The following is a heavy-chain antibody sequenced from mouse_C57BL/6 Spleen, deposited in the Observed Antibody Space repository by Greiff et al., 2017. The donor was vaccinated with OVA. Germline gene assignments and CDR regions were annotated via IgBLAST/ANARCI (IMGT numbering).Heavy chain of an antibody. V-gene: IGHV1-82*01. Sequence: QVQLQQSGPELVKPGASVKISCKASGYAFSSSWMNWVKQRPGKGLEWIGRIYPGDGDTNYNGKFKGKATLTADKSSSTAYMQLSSLTSEDSAVYFYARSGWYFDVWGTGTTVTVSS. CDR3: ARSGWYFDV. CDR1: GYAFSSSW. J-gene: IGHJ1*03. D-gene: IGHD3-2*02. CDR2: IYPGDGDT.